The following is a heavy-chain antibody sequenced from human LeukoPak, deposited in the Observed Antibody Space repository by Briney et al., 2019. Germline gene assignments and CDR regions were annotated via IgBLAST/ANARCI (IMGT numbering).Heavy chain of an antibody. CDR2: IIPIFGTA. V-gene: IGHV1-69*13. CDR1: GGTFSSYA. CDR3: ARRGKSSSSPFDY. J-gene: IGHJ4*02. Sequence: SVKVSCKASGGTFSSYAISWVRQAPGQGLEWMGGIIPIFGTANYAQKFQGRVTITSDESTSTAYMELSSLRSEDTAVYYCARRGKSSSSPFDYWGQGTLVTVSS. D-gene: IGHD6-6*01.